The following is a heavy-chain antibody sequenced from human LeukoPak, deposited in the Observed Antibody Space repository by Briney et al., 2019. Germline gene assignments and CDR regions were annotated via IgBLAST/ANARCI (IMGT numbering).Heavy chain of an antibody. CDR1: GGTLSSYA. CDR2: IIPIFGTA. CDR3: ARTIPNNYYDSSGYYGDAFDI. V-gene: IGHV1-69*05. J-gene: IGHJ3*02. Sequence: SVKVSCKASGGTLSSYAISWVRQAPGQGLEWMGGIIPIFGTANYAQKFQGRVTITTDESTSTAYMELSSLRSEDTAVYYCARTIPNNYYDSSGYYGDAFDIWGQGTMVTVSS. D-gene: IGHD3-22*01.